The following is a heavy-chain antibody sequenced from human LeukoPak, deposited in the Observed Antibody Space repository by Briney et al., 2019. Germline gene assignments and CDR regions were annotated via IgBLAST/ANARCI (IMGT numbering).Heavy chain of an antibody. CDR2: VSKSGST. Sequence: SETLSLTCTVSGGSITSHFWTWIRQAPGKGLEWVGYVSKSGSTNYNPSLQSRITISVDTSKNQFFLKLTSTTAADTAVYFCARDDYGVFDAFDVWGQGTVVTVSS. V-gene: IGHV4-4*08. D-gene: IGHD3-16*01. J-gene: IGHJ3*01. CDR1: GGSITSHF. CDR3: ARDDYGVFDAFDV.